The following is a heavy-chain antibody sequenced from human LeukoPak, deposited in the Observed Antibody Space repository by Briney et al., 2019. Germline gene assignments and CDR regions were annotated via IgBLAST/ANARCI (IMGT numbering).Heavy chain of an antibody. Sequence: SETLSLTCAVYGGSFSDYYWSWIRQPPGKGLEWIRVINHSGSTSYNPSLKSRLTISVDTSKNQFSLKLSSVTAADTAMYYCARVKPAPGPYYDFWSGYSDVDYWGQGTLVTVSS. J-gene: IGHJ4*02. CDR2: INHSGST. CDR1: GGSFSDYY. CDR3: ARVKPAPGPYYDFWSGYSDVDY. D-gene: IGHD3-3*01. V-gene: IGHV4-34*01.